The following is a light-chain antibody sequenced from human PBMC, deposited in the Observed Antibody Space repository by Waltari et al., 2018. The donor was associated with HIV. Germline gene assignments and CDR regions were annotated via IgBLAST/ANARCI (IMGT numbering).Light chain of an antibody. CDR3: CSYAGDPWV. J-gene: IGLJ3*02. Sequence: QSALTQPRSVSGSPGQSVTIPCTGTSSDDGAYSFVSWYQQHPNKAPKLMIYDVTKRPSGVPDRFSGSKSGNTASLTISGLQAEDEADYYCCSYAGDPWVFGGGTKLTVL. CDR1: SSDDGAYSF. V-gene: IGLV2-11*01. CDR2: DVT.